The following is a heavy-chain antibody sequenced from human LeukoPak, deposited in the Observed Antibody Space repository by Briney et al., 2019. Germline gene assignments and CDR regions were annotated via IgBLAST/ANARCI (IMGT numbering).Heavy chain of an antibody. J-gene: IGHJ4*02. V-gene: IGHV4-59*01. Sequence: SETLSLTCTVSGGSISSYYWSWIRQPPGKGLEWIGYIYYSGGTNYNPSLKSRVTISVDTSKNQFSLKLSSVTAADTAVYYCARGRGSSTSFDYWGQGTLVTVSS. CDR1: GGSISSYY. CDR3: ARGRGSSTSFDY. CDR2: IYYSGGT. D-gene: IGHD2-2*01.